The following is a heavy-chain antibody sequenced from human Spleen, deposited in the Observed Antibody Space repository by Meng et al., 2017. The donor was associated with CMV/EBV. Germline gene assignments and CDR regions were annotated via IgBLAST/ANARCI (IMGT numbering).Heavy chain of an antibody. V-gene: IGHV3-15*01. CDR1: GFTFSNAW. Sequence: GGSLRLSCAASGFTFSNAWMSWVRQAPGKGLEWVGRIKTKTEGGTTDYAAPVKGRFTIPRDDSKNTLYLQMNSLKTEDTGVYYCATYGAARKFDYWGQGTLVTVSS. CDR3: ATYGAARKFDY. D-gene: IGHD6-6*01. J-gene: IGHJ4*02. CDR2: IKTKTEGGTT.